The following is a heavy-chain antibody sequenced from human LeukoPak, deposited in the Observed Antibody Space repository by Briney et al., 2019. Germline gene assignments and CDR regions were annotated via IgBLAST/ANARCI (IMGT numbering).Heavy chain of an antibody. CDR1: GGSISSYY. CDR2: IYYSGST. CDR3: ARAPHDFWSGLSSSSWFDP. V-gene: IGHV4-59*01. J-gene: IGHJ5*02. Sequence: SETLSLTCTVSGGSISSYYWSWIRQPPGKGLEWIGYIYYSGSTNYNPSLKSRVTISVDTSKNQFSLKLSSVTAADTAVYYCARAPHDFWSGLSSSSWFDPWGQGTLVTVSS. D-gene: IGHD3-3*01.